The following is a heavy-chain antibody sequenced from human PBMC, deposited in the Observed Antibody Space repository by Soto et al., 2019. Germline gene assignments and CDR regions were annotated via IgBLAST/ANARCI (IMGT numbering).Heavy chain of an antibody. CDR1: GGSISSGNFY. V-gene: IGHV4-31*03. Sequence: VQLQDSGPGLVRPSETLSLTCTVSGGSISSGNFYWSWIRQHPGKGLEWIGYIYFSGSTSYSPFIKSRLTISLNTSHNQFSLKLTSVTATETDVYYYAQASHRGNTYFAPWGQGALVPVSS. D-gene: IGHD1-26*01. J-gene: IGHJ5*02. CDR3: AQASHRGNTYFAP. CDR2: IYFSGST.